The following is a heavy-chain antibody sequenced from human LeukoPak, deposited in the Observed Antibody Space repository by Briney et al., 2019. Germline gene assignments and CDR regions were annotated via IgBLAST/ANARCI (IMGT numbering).Heavy chain of an antibody. D-gene: IGHD2-15*01. Sequence: GGSLRLSCAASGFAVSSNYMSWVRQAPGKGLEWVSSISSSSSYIYYADSVKGRFTISRDNAKNSLYLQMNSLRAEDTAVYYCARDLQWWPELDYWGQGTLVTVSS. CDR3: ARDLQWWPELDY. CDR2: ISSSSSYI. V-gene: IGHV3-21*01. J-gene: IGHJ4*02. CDR1: GFAVSSNY.